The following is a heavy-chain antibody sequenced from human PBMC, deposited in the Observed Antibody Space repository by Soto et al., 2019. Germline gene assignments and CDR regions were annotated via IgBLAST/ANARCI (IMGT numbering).Heavy chain of an antibody. D-gene: IGHD5-18*01. Sequence: ASVKVSCKASGYTFTSYNMHWVRQAPGQGLEWMGIINPGGGSPSYAQKFQGRVTMTRNTSISTAYMELSSLRSEDTAVYYCARMVDTAMVTSYYGMDVWGQGTTVTVSS. J-gene: IGHJ6*02. CDR2: INPGGGSP. CDR3: ARMVDTAMVTSYYGMDV. V-gene: IGHV1-46*01. CDR1: GYTFTSYN.